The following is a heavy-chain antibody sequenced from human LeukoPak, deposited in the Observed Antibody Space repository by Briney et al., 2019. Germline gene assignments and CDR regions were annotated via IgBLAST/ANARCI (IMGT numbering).Heavy chain of an antibody. CDR1: AGPISNYH. CDR2: IFYSGST. D-gene: IGHD4-17*01. V-gene: IGHV4-59*08. J-gene: IGHJ4*02. Sequence: SETLSLTCTVAAGPISNYHWSWIRQPPGKGLEWIGCIFYSGSTYYNPSLKSRVTISVDTSKNQFSLRLSSVTAADTAVYYCATVYGDFDSYWGQGTLVTVSS. CDR3: ATVYGDFDSY.